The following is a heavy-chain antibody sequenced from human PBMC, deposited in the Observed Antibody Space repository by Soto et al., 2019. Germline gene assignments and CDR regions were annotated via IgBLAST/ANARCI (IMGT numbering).Heavy chain of an antibody. CDR2: INGDGSFT. D-gene: IGHD6-13*01. CDR1: AFTFKNHG. Sequence: PGGSLRLPCAASAFTFKNHGMYWVRQVPGKGPVWVPRINGDGSFTSYSDAVKGRFPISRETAKNTLYLQMNSLKAEDTAVYYCAKENGYSSSWFEFAYWGQGPQVPVSS. V-gene: IGHV3-74*01. J-gene: IGHJ4*02. CDR3: AKENGYSSSWFEFAY.